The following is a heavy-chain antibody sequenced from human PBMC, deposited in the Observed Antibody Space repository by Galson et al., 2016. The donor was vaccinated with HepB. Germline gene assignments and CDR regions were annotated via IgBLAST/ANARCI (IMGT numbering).Heavy chain of an antibody. J-gene: IGHJ5*02. CDR1: GFTFSSYS. CDR3: ARVDAHIGAAGSWFDP. CDR2: ISSSSSYI. Sequence: SLRLSCAASGFTFSSYSMNWVRQAPGKGLEWVSSISSSSSYIYYADSVKGRFIISVDRSKNHFSLKLSSVTAADTAVYYCARVDAHIGAAGSWFDPWGQGTLVTVSS. D-gene: IGHD6-13*01. V-gene: IGHV3-21*04.